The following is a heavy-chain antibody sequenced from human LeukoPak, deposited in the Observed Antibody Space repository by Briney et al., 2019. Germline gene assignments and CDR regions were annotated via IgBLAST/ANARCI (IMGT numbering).Heavy chain of an antibody. Sequence: PSETLSLTCTVSGYSISSGYYCGWIRQPPGKGLEWIGSIYHSGSTYYNPSPKSRVTISVDTSKNQFSLKLSSVTAADTAVYYCARDYSSGYYVDYWGQGTLVTVSS. CDR2: IYHSGST. D-gene: IGHD3-22*01. CDR1: GYSISSGYY. J-gene: IGHJ4*02. V-gene: IGHV4-38-2*02. CDR3: ARDYSSGYYVDY.